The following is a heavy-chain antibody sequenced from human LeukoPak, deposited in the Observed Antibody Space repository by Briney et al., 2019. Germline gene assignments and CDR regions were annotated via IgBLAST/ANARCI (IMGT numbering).Heavy chain of an antibody. Sequence: GASVKVSCKASGYTFTSYHMHWVRQAPGQALEWMGILTPNSGDTTYAQKFQGRITMTRDTSTSTVYMELSSLRFEDTAVYHCARDSTGWSVDYWGQGTLVTVSS. V-gene: IGHV1-46*01. CDR2: LTPNSGDT. CDR3: ARDSTGWSVDY. D-gene: IGHD6-19*01. CDR1: GYTFTSYH. J-gene: IGHJ4*02.